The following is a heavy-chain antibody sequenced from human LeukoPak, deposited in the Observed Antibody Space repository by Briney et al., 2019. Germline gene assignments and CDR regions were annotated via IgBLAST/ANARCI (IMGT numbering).Heavy chain of an antibody. J-gene: IGHJ6*03. CDR1: GGTFSSYA. Sequence: ASVKVSCKASGGTFSSYAISWVRQAPGQGLEWMGGIIPIFGTANYAQKFQGGVTITADESTSTAYMELSSLRSEDTAVYYCARALNRGYSYGYRYYYYMDVWGKGTTVTISS. CDR3: ARALNRGYSYGYRYYYYMDV. CDR2: IIPIFGTA. V-gene: IGHV1-69*13. D-gene: IGHD5-18*01.